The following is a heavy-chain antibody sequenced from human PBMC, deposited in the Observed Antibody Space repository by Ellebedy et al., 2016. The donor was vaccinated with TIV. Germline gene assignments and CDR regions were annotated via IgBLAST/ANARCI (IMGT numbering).Heavy chain of an antibody. D-gene: IGHD1-7*01. CDR2: IYYSGST. V-gene: IGHV4-39*01. J-gene: IGHJ6*03. Sequence: GSLRLSXTVSGGSISSSSYYWGWIRQPPGKGLEWIGSIYYSGSTYYNPSLKSRVTISVDTSKNQFSLKLSSVTAADTAVYYCAGRAGTTAAYYYYYMDVWGKGTTVTVSS. CDR3: AGRAGTTAAYYYYYMDV. CDR1: GGSISSSSYY.